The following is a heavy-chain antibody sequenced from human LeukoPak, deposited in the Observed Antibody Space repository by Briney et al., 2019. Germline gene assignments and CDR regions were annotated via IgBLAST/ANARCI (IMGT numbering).Heavy chain of an antibody. D-gene: IGHD2-15*01. V-gene: IGHV4-39*01. CDR2: IYYSGNT. CDR3: ARVYVVVANVLLDY. Sequence: SETLSLTCTVSGDSISTSNSYWGWIRQPPGKGLEWIGSIYYSGNTYYNASLKSRVTISVDTSKNQLSLKLSSVTAADTAVYYCARVYVVVANVLLDYWGQGTLVTVSS. J-gene: IGHJ4*02. CDR1: GDSISTSNSY.